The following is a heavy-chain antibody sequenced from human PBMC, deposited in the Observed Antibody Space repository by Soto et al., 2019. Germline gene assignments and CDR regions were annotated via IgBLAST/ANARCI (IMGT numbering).Heavy chain of an antibody. V-gene: IGHV3-53*01. CDR1: GFTVSSNY. D-gene: IGHD3-3*01. Sequence: GGSLRLSCAASGFTVSSNYMTWVRQAPGKGLEWVSFIYSGGSTYYADTVKGRFTISRDISKNTLYLQMSSLRAEDTAVYYCARSPDLWSGFGAPPGANDMDVWGQGTTVTVSS. CDR2: IYSGGST. CDR3: ARSPDLWSGFGAPPGANDMDV. J-gene: IGHJ6*02.